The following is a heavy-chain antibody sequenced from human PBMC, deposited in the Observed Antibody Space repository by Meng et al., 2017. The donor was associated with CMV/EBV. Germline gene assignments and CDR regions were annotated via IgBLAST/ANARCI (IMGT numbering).Heavy chain of an antibody. CDR1: GGSFNGYY. V-gene: IGHV4-34*01. CDR3: ARAKTMDY. D-gene: IGHD1-14*01. J-gene: IGHJ4*02. Sequence: SETLSLTCAVYGGSFNGYYWSWIRQPPGKGLEWIGEINHSGSTNYNPSLKSRVTISVDTSKNQFSLKLSSVTAADTAVYYCARAKTMDYWGQGTLVTVSS. CDR2: INHSGST.